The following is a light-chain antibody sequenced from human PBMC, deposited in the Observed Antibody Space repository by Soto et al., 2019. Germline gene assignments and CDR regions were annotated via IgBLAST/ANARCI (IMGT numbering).Light chain of an antibody. J-gene: IGLJ1*01. CDR2: TNN. V-gene: IGLV1-44*01. Sequence: QSLVTQAPEASGTPGQTCTISCSGSISNIGGNSVSWCQQLPGTAPKLLIHTNNHRPSVVPDRFSGSKSGTSASLAITGLQPEDEADYYCAVWDDSLHGPVFGTGTKVTVL. CDR1: ISNIGGNS. CDR3: AVWDDSLHGPV.